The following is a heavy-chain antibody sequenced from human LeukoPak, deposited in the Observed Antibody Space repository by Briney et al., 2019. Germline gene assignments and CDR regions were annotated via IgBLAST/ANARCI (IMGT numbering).Heavy chain of an antibody. CDR3: TTGIDYGGGY. CDR1: GLTFENVW. J-gene: IGHJ4*02. CDR2: VKNKNEGETI. D-gene: IGHD3-16*01. Sequence: PGGSLRLSCVVSGLTFENVWMNWVRQAPGKGLEWVGRVKNKNEGETIDYAAPVKGRFTMSRDDSKTTLFLQMNSLKMEDTAIYYCTTGIDYGGGYWGQGTLVSVSS. V-gene: IGHV3-15*07.